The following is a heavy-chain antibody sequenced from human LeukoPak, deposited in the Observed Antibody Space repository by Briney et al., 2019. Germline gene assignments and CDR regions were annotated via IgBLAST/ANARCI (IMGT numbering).Heavy chain of an antibody. D-gene: IGHD6-19*01. Sequence: GGSLRLSCAASGFTFSSYAMTWVRQAPGKGLEWVSGISGTGGSTYYADSVKGRFTISRDNSKNTLYLQMNSLRAEDTAVYYCARELYSSGWYVDYWGQGTLVTVSS. CDR1: GFTFSSYA. CDR2: ISGTGGST. CDR3: ARELYSSGWYVDY. J-gene: IGHJ4*02. V-gene: IGHV3-23*01.